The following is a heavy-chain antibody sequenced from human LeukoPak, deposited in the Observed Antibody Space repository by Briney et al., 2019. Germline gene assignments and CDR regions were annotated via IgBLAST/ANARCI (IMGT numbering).Heavy chain of an antibody. D-gene: IGHD3-10*01. V-gene: IGHV3-53*01. J-gene: IGHJ4*02. Sequence: GGSLRLSCAASGFTVSNNYMTWVRQVPGKGLEWVSLIYSGGTTYYADSVKGRFTISRDNSKNTLYLQMNSLSTEDTAEYYCGSGEWPQNYWGQGTLVTVSS. CDR2: IYSGGTT. CDR1: GFTVSNNY. CDR3: GSGEWPQNY.